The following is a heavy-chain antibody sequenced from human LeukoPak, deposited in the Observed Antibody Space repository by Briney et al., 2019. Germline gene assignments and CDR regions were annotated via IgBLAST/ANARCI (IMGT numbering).Heavy chain of an antibody. CDR1: GYTFTSYG. Sequence: ASVKVSCKASGYTFTSYGISWVRQAPGQGLEWMGWISVYSGYSTYAQNLQGRVTMTTETSTTTAYMELRSLRSDDTAVYYCARNGTYGGDFYYFYMDVWGKGTTVTVSS. CDR2: ISVYSGYS. J-gene: IGHJ6*03. CDR3: ARNGTYGGDFYYFYMDV. D-gene: IGHD4-23*01. V-gene: IGHV1-18*01.